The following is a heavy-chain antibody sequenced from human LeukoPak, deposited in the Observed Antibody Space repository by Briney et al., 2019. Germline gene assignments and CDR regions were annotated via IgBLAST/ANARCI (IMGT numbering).Heavy chain of an antibody. Sequence: SVKVSCKASGGTFISYAISWVRQAPGQGLEWMGGIIPIFGTANYAQKFQGGVTITADESTSTAYMELRSLRSDDTAVYYCARDRGGSYRWWYFDYWGQGTLVTVSS. CDR1: GGTFISYA. CDR2: IIPIFGTA. D-gene: IGHD1-26*01. J-gene: IGHJ4*02. CDR3: ARDRGGSYRWWYFDY. V-gene: IGHV1-69*13.